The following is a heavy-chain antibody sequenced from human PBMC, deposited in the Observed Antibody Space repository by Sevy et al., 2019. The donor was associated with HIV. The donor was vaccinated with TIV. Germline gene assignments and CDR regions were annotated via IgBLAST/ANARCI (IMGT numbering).Heavy chain of an antibody. D-gene: IGHD3-10*01. Sequence: GGSLRLSCAASKFTFSDYYMSWIRQAPGKGLEGVSYISNSGSTMYYEDSVKGRFTISRDNAQSSMYLQMNRLRAEDTAVYYCAREGDLRYFDFWGRGTLVTVSS. V-gene: IGHV3-11*01. J-gene: IGHJ2*01. CDR2: ISNSGSTM. CDR3: AREGDLRYFDF. CDR1: KFTFSDYY.